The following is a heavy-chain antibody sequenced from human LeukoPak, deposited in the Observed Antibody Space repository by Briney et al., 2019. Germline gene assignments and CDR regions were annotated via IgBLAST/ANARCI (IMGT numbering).Heavy chain of an antibody. D-gene: IGHD3-9*01. CDR1: GFTFSDYY. V-gene: IGHV3-11*01. CDR2: ISSSGRTI. J-gene: IGHJ3*02. Sequence: GGSLRLSCAASGFTFSDYYMSWIRQAPGKGLEWVSYISSSGRTIYYGDSVKGRFTISRDNAKNSLNLQMNSLRAEDTAVYYCARYSGYDILTGPVDAFDIWGQGTMVTVSS. CDR3: ARYSGYDILTGPVDAFDI.